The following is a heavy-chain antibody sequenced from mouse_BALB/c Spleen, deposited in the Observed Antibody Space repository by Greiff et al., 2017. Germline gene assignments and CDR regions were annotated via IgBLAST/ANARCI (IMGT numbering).Heavy chain of an antibody. J-gene: IGHJ4*01. CDR1: GYTFTDYY. V-gene: IGHV1-77*01. Sequence: QVQLQQSGADLARPGASVKLSCKASGYTFTDYYINWVKQRTGQGLEWIGEIYPGSGNTYYNEKFKGKATLTADKSSSTAYMHLSSLTSEDSAVYFCARGDDYFYAMDYWGQGTSVTVSS. CDR3: ARGDDYFYAMDY. CDR2: IYPGSGNT. D-gene: IGHD2-4*01.